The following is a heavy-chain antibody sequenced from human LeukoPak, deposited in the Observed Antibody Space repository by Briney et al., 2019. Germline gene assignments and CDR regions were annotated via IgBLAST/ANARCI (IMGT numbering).Heavy chain of an antibody. V-gene: IGHV3-23*01. Sequence: GGSLRLSCAASGFTFSSYTMSWVRQAPGKGLEWVSTITTSDGNTYYADSVKGRFTISKDNSKNTVYLQMSSLRVDDTAVYYCAEAASSSWPSYYYGMDVWGQGTTVTVSS. CDR3: AEAASSSWPSYYYGMDV. CDR2: ITTSDGNT. J-gene: IGHJ6*02. CDR1: GFTFSSYT. D-gene: IGHD6-13*01.